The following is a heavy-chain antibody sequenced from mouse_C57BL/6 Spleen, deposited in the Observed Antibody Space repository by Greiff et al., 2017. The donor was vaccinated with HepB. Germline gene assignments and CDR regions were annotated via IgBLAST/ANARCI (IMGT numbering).Heavy chain of an antibody. CDR2: ISDGGSYT. Sequence: DVQLQESGGGLVKPGGSLKLSCAASGFTFSSYAMSWVRQTPEKRLEWVATISDGGSYTYYPDNVKGRFTISRDNAKNNLYLQMSHLKSEDTAMYYCAKEEGLTVTYPFAYWGQGTLVTVSA. V-gene: IGHV5-4*01. CDR1: GFTFSSYA. D-gene: IGHD4-1*01. J-gene: IGHJ3*01. CDR3: AKEEGLTVTYPFAY.